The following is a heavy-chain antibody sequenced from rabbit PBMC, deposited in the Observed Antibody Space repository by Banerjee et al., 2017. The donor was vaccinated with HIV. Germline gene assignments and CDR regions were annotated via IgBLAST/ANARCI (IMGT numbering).Heavy chain of an antibody. V-gene: IGHV1S40*01. CDR1: GFSFSRNYH. CDR2: IYAESIVST. J-gene: IGHJ4*01. Sequence: QSLEESGGDLVKPGASLTLTCTASGFSFSRNYHMCWVRQAPGKGLEWIACIYAESIVSTYYASWAKGRFTISKTSSTTVTLQMTSLTAADTATYFCAREGGYAGSNLWGQGTLVTVS. D-gene: IGHD4-2*01. CDR3: AREGGYAGSNL.